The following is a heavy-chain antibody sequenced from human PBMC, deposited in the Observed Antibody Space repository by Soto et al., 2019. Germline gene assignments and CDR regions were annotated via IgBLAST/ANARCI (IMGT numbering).Heavy chain of an antibody. CDR1: GYTFTSYG. CDR2: ISAYNGNT. J-gene: IGHJ4*02. V-gene: IGHV1-18*01. Sequence: GASVKVPCKASGYTFTSYGISWVRQAPGQGLEWMGWISAYNGNTNYAQKLQGRVTMTTDTSTSTAYMELRSLRSDDTAVYYCARDQTLRYFDWLLEGAMIFEYWGQGTLVTVSS. CDR3: ARDQTLRYFDWLLEGAMIFEY. D-gene: IGHD3-9*01.